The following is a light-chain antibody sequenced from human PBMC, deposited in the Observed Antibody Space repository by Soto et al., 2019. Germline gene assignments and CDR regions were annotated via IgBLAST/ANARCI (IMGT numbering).Light chain of an antibody. CDR2: AAS. V-gene: IGKV1-9*01. Sequence: IQLTQSPSSLSASVGDRVTITCRASQGISSYLAWYQQNPGKAPKLLIYAASTVQSGVPSRFSGGGSGTDFTLTISSLQPEDFATYYCQQLNSYPPVTFGPGTKVDIK. J-gene: IGKJ3*01. CDR1: QGISSY. CDR3: QQLNSYPPVT.